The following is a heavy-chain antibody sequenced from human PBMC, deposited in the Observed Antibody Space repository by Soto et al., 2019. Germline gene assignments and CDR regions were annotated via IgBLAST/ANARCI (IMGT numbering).Heavy chain of an antibody. CDR3: ARSRDPLIVVVVAATENYFDY. Sequence: PSETLSLTCAVYGGSFSGYYWSWIRQPPGKGLEWIREINHSGSTNYNPSLKSRVTISVDTSKNQFSLKLSSVTAADTAVYYCARSRDPLIVVVVAATENYFDYWGQGTLVTVSS. D-gene: IGHD2-15*01. CDR1: GGSFSGYY. V-gene: IGHV4-34*01. CDR2: INHSGST. J-gene: IGHJ4*02.